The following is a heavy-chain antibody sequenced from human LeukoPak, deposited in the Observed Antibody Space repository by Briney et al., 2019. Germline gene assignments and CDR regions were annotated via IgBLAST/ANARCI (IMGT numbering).Heavy chain of an antibody. D-gene: IGHD6-13*01. CDR3: ARGASSTWPFDY. Sequence: SETLSLTCTVSGGSISSYYWSWIRQPPGKGLGYIGYLFYTGTTNYSPSLKSRVTISLDRSKNQFSLRLSSVTAADTAVYYCARGASSTWPFDYWGEGTLVTVSS. J-gene: IGHJ4*02. CDR2: LFYTGTT. CDR1: GGSISSYY. V-gene: IGHV4-59*13.